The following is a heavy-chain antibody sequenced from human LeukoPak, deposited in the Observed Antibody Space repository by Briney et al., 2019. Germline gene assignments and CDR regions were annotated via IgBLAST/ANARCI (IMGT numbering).Heavy chain of an antibody. J-gene: IGHJ4*02. V-gene: IGHV3-11*01. CDR1: GFTFSDYH. CDR3: ARGPVSSSGSFGY. Sequence: GGSLRLSCAASGFTFSDYHMSWIRQAPGKGLEWVSYISSSGGTISYADSVKGRFTISRDNAKNSLYLQMNSLRAEDTAVYYCARGPVSSSGSFGYWGQGTLVTVSS. D-gene: IGHD6-19*01. CDR2: ISSSGGTI.